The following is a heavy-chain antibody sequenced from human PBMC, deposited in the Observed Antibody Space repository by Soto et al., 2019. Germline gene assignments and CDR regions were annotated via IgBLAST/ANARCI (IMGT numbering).Heavy chain of an antibody. Sequence: QVQLVQSGAEVKKPGSSVKVSCKASGGTFSSYAISWVRQAPGQGLEWMGGIISIFGTANYAQKIQGRVTISGDESTRTAYMELRSLRSEDTAVYYCARDRRGYSYGYDYYYGMDVWGQGTTVTDS. CDR1: GGTFSSYA. CDR2: IISIFGTA. D-gene: IGHD5-18*01. J-gene: IGHJ6*02. V-gene: IGHV1-69*01. CDR3: ARDRRGYSYGYDYYYGMDV.